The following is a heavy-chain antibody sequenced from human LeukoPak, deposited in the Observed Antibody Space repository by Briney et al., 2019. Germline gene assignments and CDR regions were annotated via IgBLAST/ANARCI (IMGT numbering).Heavy chain of an antibody. D-gene: IGHD1-26*01. J-gene: IGHJ4*02. CDR3: AKEIVGATGEFDY. V-gene: IGHV3-21*04. Sequence: GGSLRLSCAASGFTVSSNYMNWVRQAPGKGLEWVSSISSSSSYIYYADSVKGRFTISRDNSKNTLYLQMNSLRAEDTAVYYCAKEIVGATGEFDYWGQGTLVTVSS. CDR1: GFTVSSNY. CDR2: ISSSSSYI.